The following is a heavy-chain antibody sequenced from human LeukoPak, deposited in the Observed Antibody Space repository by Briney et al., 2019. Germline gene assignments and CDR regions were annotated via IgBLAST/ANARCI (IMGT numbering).Heavy chain of an antibody. V-gene: IGHV3-23*01. CDR3: ARIRRFPNWFDP. Sequence: GGSLRLSCAASGFTFGSYALSWVRQAPGKGLEWVSVISGSGAGTYNADSVKGRFTISRDSTKNTLYLQMNSLRAEDTAVYYCARIRRFPNWFDPWGQGTLVTVSS. D-gene: IGHD2-21*01. J-gene: IGHJ5*02. CDR2: ISGSGAGT. CDR1: GFTFGSYA.